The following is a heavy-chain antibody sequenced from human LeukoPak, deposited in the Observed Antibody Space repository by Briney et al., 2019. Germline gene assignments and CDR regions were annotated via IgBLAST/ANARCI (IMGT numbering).Heavy chain of an antibody. CDR2: INHSGST. CDR3: ARGSRVVVVAATKLGLDNWFDP. V-gene: IGHV4-39*07. J-gene: IGHJ5*02. CDR1: GGSISSSSYY. D-gene: IGHD2-15*01. Sequence: SETLSLTCTVSGGSISSSSYYWSWIRQPPGKGLEWIGEINHSGSTNYNPSLKSRVTISVDTSKNQFSLKLSSVTAADTAVYYCARGSRVVVVAATKLGLDNWFDPWGQGTLVTVSS.